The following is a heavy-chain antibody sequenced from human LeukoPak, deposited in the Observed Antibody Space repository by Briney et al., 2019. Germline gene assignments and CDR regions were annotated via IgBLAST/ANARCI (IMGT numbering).Heavy chain of an antibody. CDR3: ARLLYDRSGYFYFDY. V-gene: IGHV4-39*01. Sequence: SETLSLTCTVSGGSISTRSYYWGWIRQPPGKGLEWIGNIYYSGSTYDNPSLKSRVTISVDTSKNQVSLKLRSVTAADTAVYYCARLLYDRSGYFYFDYWGQGTLVTVSS. J-gene: IGHJ4*02. CDR1: GGSISTRSYY. CDR2: IYYSGST. D-gene: IGHD3-22*01.